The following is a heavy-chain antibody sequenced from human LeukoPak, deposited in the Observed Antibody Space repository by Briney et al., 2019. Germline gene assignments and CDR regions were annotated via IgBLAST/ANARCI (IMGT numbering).Heavy chain of an antibody. CDR1: GGSISSSSYY. CDR2: IYYSGNT. Sequence: PSETLSLTCTVSGGSISSSSYYWSWIRQSPGKGLEWIGYIYYSGNTNYNPSLKSRVTISVETSKNQFSLKLRSVTAADTAVYYCARAGYHDSSGYYTLLDYWGQGTLVIVSS. J-gene: IGHJ4*02. D-gene: IGHD3-22*01. CDR3: ARAGYHDSSGYYTLLDY. V-gene: IGHV4-61*01.